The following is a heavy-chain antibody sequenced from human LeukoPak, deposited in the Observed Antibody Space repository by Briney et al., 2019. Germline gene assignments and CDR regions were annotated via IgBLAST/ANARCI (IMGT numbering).Heavy chain of an antibody. D-gene: IGHD2-15*01. CDR3: ARDQVVAATSFDY. Sequence: ASVKVSCKASGYTFTSHGISWVRQAPGQGLEWMGWISTYNGNTNYAQKLQGRVSMTTDTSTSTAYMDLRSLRSDDTAVYYCARDQVVAATSFDYWGQGTLVTVSS. J-gene: IGHJ4*02. CDR1: GYTFTSHG. V-gene: IGHV1-18*01. CDR2: ISTYNGNT.